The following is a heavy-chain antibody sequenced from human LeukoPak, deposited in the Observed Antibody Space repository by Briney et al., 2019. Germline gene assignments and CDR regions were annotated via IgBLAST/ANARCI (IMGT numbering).Heavy chain of an antibody. CDR2: IYYTGGT. CDR1: GGSIGTNY. V-gene: IGHV4-59*08. D-gene: IGHD6-19*01. CDR3: AKYGNSGWVIDN. Sequence: SETLSLTCTVSGGSIGTNYWTWIRQPPGKGLEYIGYIYYTGGTNYNPSLKSRVTMSVDTSKNQFSLKLSSVAAADTAVYFCAKYGNSGWVIDNWGQGTLVTVSS. J-gene: IGHJ4*02.